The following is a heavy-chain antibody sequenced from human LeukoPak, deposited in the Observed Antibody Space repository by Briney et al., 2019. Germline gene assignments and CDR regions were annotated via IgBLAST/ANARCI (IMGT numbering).Heavy chain of an antibody. J-gene: IGHJ4*02. V-gene: IGHV3-33*01. Sequence: GSLRLSCAASGFTFSSYGMHWVRQAPGKGLEWVAVIWYDGSNKYYADSVKGRFTISRDNSKNTLYLQMNSLRAEDTAVYYCASLQVSGVFDYWGQGTLVTVSS. CDR2: IWYDGSNK. D-gene: IGHD1-1*01. CDR3: ASLQVSGVFDY. CDR1: GFTFSSYG.